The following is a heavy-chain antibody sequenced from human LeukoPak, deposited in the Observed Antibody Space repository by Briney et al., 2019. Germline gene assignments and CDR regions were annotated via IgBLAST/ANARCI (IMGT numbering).Heavy chain of an antibody. V-gene: IGHV3-23*01. J-gene: IGHJ4*02. D-gene: IGHD3-3*01. Sequence: GGSLRLSCTSSGFTFSNYAMNWVRHAPGKGLEWVSSISGGDDNTYYPGSVKGRFTISRDNSKSTLYLQMNSLRADDTAVYYCAKDGVGITIFGVVMPYFDFWGQGTLVTVSS. CDR1: GFTFSNYA. CDR3: AKDGVGITIFGVVMPYFDF. CDR2: ISGGDDNT.